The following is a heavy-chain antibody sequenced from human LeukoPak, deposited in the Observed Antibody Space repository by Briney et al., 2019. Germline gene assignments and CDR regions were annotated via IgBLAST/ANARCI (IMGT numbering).Heavy chain of an antibody. CDR3: ARVTGAFDI. CDR2: ISYDGSNK. Sequence: RAGGSLRLSCAASGFTFSSYAMHWVRQAPGKGLEWVAVISYDGSNKYYADSVKGRFTISRDNSKNTLYLQMNSLRAEDTAVYYCARVTGAFDIWGQGTMVTVSS. CDR1: GFTFSSYA. J-gene: IGHJ3*02. V-gene: IGHV3-30-3*01. D-gene: IGHD4-11*01.